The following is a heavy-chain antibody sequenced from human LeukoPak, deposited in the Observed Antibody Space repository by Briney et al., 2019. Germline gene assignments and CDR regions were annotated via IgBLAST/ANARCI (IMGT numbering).Heavy chain of an antibody. CDR2: INHSGST. Sequence: PSETLSLTCAVYGGSFSGYYWSWIRQPPGKGLEWIGEINHSGSTNYNPSLKSRVTISVDTSKNQFSLKLSSVTAADTAVYYCARTDSSGYPFDYWGQGTLVTVSS. J-gene: IGHJ4*02. CDR3: ARTDSSGYPFDY. D-gene: IGHD3-22*01. V-gene: IGHV4-34*01. CDR1: GGSFSGYY.